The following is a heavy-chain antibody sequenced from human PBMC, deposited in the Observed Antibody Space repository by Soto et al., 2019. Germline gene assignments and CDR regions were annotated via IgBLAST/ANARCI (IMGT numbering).Heavy chain of an antibody. J-gene: IGHJ4*02. CDR2: IIPILGIA. CDR3: ADLGGILTGQPAQTIDY. CDR1: GGTFSSYT. Sequence: SVKVSCKASGGTFSSYTISWVRQAPGQGLEWMGRIIPILGIANYAQKFQGRVTITADKSTSTAYMELSSLRSEDTAVYYCADLGGILTGQPAQTIDYWGQGTLVTVSS. V-gene: IGHV1-69*02. D-gene: IGHD3-9*01.